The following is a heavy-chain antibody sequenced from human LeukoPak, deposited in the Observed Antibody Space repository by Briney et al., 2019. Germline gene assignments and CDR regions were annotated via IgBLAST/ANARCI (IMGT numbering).Heavy chain of an antibody. CDR1: GDSFSSNSAT. D-gene: IGHD6-19*01. V-gene: IGHV6-1*01. CDR2: TYYKSKWYS. J-gene: IGHJ4*02. Sequence: SQTLSLTCAISGDSFSSNSATWNWIRQSPSRGLEWLGRTYYKSKWYSDYAVSVKSRIIIKSDTSKNQFSLQLNSVSPEDTAVYYCARQYEHSNGWYYFDYWGQGTLVTVSS. CDR3: ARQYEHSNGWYYFDY.